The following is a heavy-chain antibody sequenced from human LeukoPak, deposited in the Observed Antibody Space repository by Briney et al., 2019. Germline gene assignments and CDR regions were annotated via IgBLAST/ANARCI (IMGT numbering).Heavy chain of an antibody. CDR1: GGSISGYY. CDR2: IYYTGST. D-gene: IGHD3-10*01. Sequence: PSETLSLTCTVSGGSISGYYWSWIRQPPGKGLEWIGYIYYTGSTNYNPSLKSRVTISVDTSKNQFSLKLSSVTAADTAVYYCARVNERFGELSLFDYWGQGTLVTVSS. J-gene: IGHJ4*02. CDR3: ARVNERFGELSLFDY. V-gene: IGHV4-59*01.